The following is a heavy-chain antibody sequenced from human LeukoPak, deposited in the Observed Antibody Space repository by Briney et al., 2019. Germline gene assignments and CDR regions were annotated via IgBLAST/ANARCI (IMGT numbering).Heavy chain of an antibody. D-gene: IGHD4-17*01. Sequence: ASVKVSCKASGYTFTGYYMHWVRQAPGQGLEWMGWMNPNSGNTGYAQKFQGRVTITRNTSISTAYMELSSLRSEDTAVYYCARNDYAGSENFQHWGQGTLVTVSS. CDR1: GYTFTGYY. CDR2: MNPNSGNT. J-gene: IGHJ1*01. CDR3: ARNDYAGSENFQH. V-gene: IGHV1-8*03.